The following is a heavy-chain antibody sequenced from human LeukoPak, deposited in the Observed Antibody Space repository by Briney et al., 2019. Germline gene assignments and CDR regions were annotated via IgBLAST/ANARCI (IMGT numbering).Heavy chain of an antibody. D-gene: IGHD6-13*01. Sequence: SCKASGGTFSSYGITWVRQAPGKGLEYVANINGDGREKYYVDSVKGRFTISRDNVRNSLFLQMSSLRVEDTAVYYCARDNSAEKGQQLANWGQGTRVTVST. CDR3: ARDNSAEKGQQLAN. CDR2: INGDGREK. CDR1: GGTFSSYG. J-gene: IGHJ4*02. V-gene: IGHV3-7*04.